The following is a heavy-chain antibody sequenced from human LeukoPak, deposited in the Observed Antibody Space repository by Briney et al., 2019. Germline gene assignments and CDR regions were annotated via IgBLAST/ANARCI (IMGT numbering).Heavy chain of an antibody. V-gene: IGHV4-34*01. J-gene: IGHJ6*03. D-gene: IGHD3-10*01. CDR3: ARVRSGSIYYYYYMDV. CDR1: GGSFSGYY. Sequence: SETLSLTCAVYGGSFSGYYWSWIRQPPGKGLEWIGEINHSGSTNYNPSLKSRVTISVDTSKNQFSLKLSSVTAADTAVYYCARVRSGSIYYYYYMDVWGKGTTVTISS. CDR2: INHSGST.